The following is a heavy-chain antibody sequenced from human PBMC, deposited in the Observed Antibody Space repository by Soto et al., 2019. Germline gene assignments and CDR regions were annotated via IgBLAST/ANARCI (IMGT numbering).Heavy chain of an antibody. CDR2: IYHGGTT. D-gene: IGHD3-10*01. V-gene: IGHV4-4*02. CDR1: GGPISSTNW. J-gene: IGHJ5*02. CDR3: ARDYYASGSFSNWFDP. Sequence: SETLSLTCDVSGGPISSTNWWSLVRQPPGKGLEWIGEIYHGGTTNYNPSLKSRVSISVDKSKNQFSLEVRSVTAADTAVYYCARDYYASGSFSNWFDPWGQGTLVT.